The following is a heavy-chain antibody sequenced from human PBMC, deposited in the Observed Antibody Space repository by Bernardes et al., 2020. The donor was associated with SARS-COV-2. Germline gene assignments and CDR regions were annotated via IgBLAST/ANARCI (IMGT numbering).Heavy chain of an antibody. J-gene: IGHJ6*02. Sequence: ASVKVSCKVSGYTLTALSMPWVRQAPGQGLEWMGGFDPEDGETIYAQKFQGRVTMTEDTSTDTAYMELSSLRSEDTAVYYCATDQRYYDILTGRTYYYGMDVWGQGTTVTGSS. CDR3: ATDQRYYDILTGRTYYYGMDV. V-gene: IGHV1-24*01. D-gene: IGHD3-9*01. CDR2: FDPEDGET. CDR1: GYTLTALS.